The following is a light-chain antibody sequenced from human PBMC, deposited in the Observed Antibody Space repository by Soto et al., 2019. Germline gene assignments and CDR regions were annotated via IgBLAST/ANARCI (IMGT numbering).Light chain of an antibody. V-gene: IGKV1-5*03. Sequence: DIQMTQSPSTLSASVGDRVTITCRASQSISSWVAWYQQKPGKGPKLLIYKASHLESGVPSRFSGSGSGTEFTLTISSLQPDDFATYYCQQYNSYSGTFGQGSKADI. CDR3: QQYNSYSGT. CDR1: QSISSW. CDR2: KAS. J-gene: IGKJ1*01.